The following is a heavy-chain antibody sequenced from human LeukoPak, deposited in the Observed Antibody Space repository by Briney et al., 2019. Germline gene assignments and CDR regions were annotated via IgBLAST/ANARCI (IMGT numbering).Heavy chain of an antibody. CDR2: IYSGGST. Sequence: PGGSLRLSCAASGFTVSSNYMSWVRQAPGKRLEWVSVIYSGGSTYYADSVKGRFTISRDNSKNTLYLQMNNLRAEDTAVYYCASGSGSYRTPYYYMDVWGKGTTVTVSS. CDR3: ASGSGSYRTPYYYMDV. J-gene: IGHJ6*03. V-gene: IGHV3-53*01. D-gene: IGHD3-10*01. CDR1: GFTVSSNY.